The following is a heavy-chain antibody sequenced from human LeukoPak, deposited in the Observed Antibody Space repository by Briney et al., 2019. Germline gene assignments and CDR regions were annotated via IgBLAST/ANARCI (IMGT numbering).Heavy chain of an antibody. CDR2: IVVGSGYT. CDR1: GFAFTSSA. V-gene: IGHV1-58*02. D-gene: IGHD3-16*01. CDR3: AADDQQLIL. J-gene: IGHJ4*02. Sequence: GASVTVSYKACGFAFTSSAMQWVRQARGQHREWIGWIVVGSGYTNYAQKFQERVTFTRDMSTSTAYMELSSLRSDDTAVYYCAADDQQLILWGQGTLVTVSS.